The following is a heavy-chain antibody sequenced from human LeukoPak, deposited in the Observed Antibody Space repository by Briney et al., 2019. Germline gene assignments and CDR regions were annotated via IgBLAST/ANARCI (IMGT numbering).Heavy chain of an antibody. Sequence: SETLSLTCTVSGGSISSGDYYWSWIRQPPGKGLEWTGYIYYSGSTYYNPSLKSRVTISVDTSKNQFSLKLSSVTAADTAVYYCARVRYPGGFDYWGQGTLVTVSS. V-gene: IGHV4-30-4*01. J-gene: IGHJ4*02. D-gene: IGHD1-1*01. CDR3: ARVRYPGGFDY. CDR2: IYYSGST. CDR1: GGSISSGDYY.